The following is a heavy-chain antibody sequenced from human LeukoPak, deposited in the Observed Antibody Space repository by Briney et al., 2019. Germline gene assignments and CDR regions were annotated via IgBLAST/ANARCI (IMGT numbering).Heavy chain of an antibody. Sequence: ASVKVSCKASGYTFTTYGINWVRQAPGQGLEWMGWISTHNGNTNYAQKVQGRVTTTTATSTSTAYMELRSLRSDDTAVYFCARALQLVVPSIVSPTYYYYGMDVWGQGTAVTVPS. CDR2: ISTHNGNT. D-gene: IGHD2-2*01. CDR1: GYTFTTYG. V-gene: IGHV1-18*01. CDR3: ARALQLVVPSIVSPTYYYYGMDV. J-gene: IGHJ6*02.